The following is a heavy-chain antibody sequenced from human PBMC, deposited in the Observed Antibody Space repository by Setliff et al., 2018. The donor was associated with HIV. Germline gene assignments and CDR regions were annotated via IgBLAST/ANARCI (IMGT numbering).Heavy chain of an antibody. V-gene: IGHV4-59*08. CDR3: ARLPSGYHYDSSDYYGYFFDY. J-gene: IGHJ4*02. D-gene: IGHD3-22*01. CDR1: GGSIFSHY. CDR2: IYYSGST. Sequence: SETLSLTCTVSGGSIFSHYWSWIRQPPGKGLEWIGYIYYSGSTNYNPSLKSRVTIAVDTSKNQFSLKLSSVTAADTAVYYCARLPSGYHYDSSDYYGYFFDYWGQGTLVTVSS.